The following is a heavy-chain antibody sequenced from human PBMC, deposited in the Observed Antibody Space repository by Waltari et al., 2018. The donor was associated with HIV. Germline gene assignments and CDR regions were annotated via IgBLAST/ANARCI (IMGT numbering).Heavy chain of an antibody. CDR1: GYTFINFD. J-gene: IGHJ6*02. Sequence: QVHLVQSGPEVKRPGASVKISCKAYGYTFINFDVNWVRQAAGQGPEWLGGSNPNSRNSEYPYICRDRVTMTRDVSINMAYMEMSGLRPEDTAIYYCARNSSGKGNRYFYYGLDVWGQGTPITV. D-gene: IGHD3-22*01. V-gene: IGHV1-8*02. CDR2: SNPNSRNS. CDR3: ARNSSGKGNRYFYYGLDV.